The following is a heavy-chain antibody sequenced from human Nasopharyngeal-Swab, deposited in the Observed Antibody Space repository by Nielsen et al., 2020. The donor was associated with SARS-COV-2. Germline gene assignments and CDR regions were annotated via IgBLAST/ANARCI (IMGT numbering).Heavy chain of an antibody. Sequence: VGQAPGKGLEWVSAISGSGGSTYYADSVKGRFTISRDNSKNTLYLQMNSLRAEDTAVYYWAKVCWNDPFFDYWGQGTLVTVSS. D-gene: IGHD1-1*01. CDR3: AKVCWNDPFFDY. V-gene: IGHV3-23*01. J-gene: IGHJ4*02. CDR2: ISGSGGST.